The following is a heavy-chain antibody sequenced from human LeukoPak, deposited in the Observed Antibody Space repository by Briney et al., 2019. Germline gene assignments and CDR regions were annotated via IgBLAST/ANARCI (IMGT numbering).Heavy chain of an antibody. Sequence: GGSLRLSCSAPGFPCSSYAMHWVRQAPGKGLEYVSAISDSGGSTYYADSVKGRFTISRDNSKNTLYLQMSSLRAEDTAVYFCVRGYSFGPYGMDVWGQGTTVTVSS. V-gene: IGHV3-64D*09. D-gene: IGHD2-15*01. CDR1: GFPCSSYA. CDR2: ISDSGGST. J-gene: IGHJ6*02. CDR3: VRGYSFGPYGMDV.